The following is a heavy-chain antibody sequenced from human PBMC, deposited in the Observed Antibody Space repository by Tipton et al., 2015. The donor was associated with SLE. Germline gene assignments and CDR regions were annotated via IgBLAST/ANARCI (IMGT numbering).Heavy chain of an antibody. CDR3: ARGNTIFGVGY. CDR1: GGSISSHY. V-gene: IGHV4-59*11. D-gene: IGHD3-3*01. Sequence: TLSLTCTVSGGSISSHYWSWIRQPPGKGLEWIGYIYYSGSTNYNPSLKSRVTISVDTSKNQFSLKLSSVTAADTAVYYCARGNTIFGVGYWGQGTLVTVS. J-gene: IGHJ4*02. CDR2: IYYSGST.